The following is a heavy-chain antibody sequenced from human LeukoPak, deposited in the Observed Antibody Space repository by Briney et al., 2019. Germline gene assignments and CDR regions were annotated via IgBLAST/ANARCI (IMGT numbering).Heavy chain of an antibody. CDR3: AREMNYDFWSGYYVDWFDP. V-gene: IGHV4-61*02. Sequence: PSHTLSLTCTVSGGSISSGCYYWSWLRQPAGKGLEWSGRIYTSGSTNYNPSLKSRVTISVDTSKNQFSLKLSSVTAADTAVYYCAREMNYDFWSGYYVDWFDPWGQGTLVTVSS. CDR2: IYTSGST. D-gene: IGHD3-3*01. CDR1: GGSISSGCYY. J-gene: IGHJ5*02.